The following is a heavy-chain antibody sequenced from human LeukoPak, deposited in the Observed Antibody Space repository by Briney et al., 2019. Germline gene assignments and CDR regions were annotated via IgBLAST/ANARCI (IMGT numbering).Heavy chain of an antibody. Sequence: SQTLSLTCTVSGGSISSGGYYWSRLRQHPGKGLEWIGYIYYSGSTYYNPPLKSRVTISVDTSKNQFSLKLSSVTAADTAVYYCARDRGVSSRFDPWGQGTLVTVSS. CDR2: IYYSGST. V-gene: IGHV4-31*03. J-gene: IGHJ5*02. CDR3: ARDRGVSSRFDP. CDR1: GGSISSGGYY. D-gene: IGHD3-10*01.